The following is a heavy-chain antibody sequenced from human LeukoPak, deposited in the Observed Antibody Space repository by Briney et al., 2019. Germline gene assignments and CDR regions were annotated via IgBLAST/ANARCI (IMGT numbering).Heavy chain of an antibody. Sequence: VASVKVSCKSSGYTFTSCGISWVRQAPGQGCEWVGWISAYNCNTNYAQKLQGRVTMTTDTSTSTAYMDLRSLRSEDTAVYYCARSTENVLRYFDWLSPRDWGQGTLVTVSS. D-gene: IGHD3-9*01. J-gene: IGHJ4*02. CDR1: GYTFTSCG. CDR2: ISAYNCNT. V-gene: IGHV1-18*01. CDR3: ARSTENVLRYFDWLSPRD.